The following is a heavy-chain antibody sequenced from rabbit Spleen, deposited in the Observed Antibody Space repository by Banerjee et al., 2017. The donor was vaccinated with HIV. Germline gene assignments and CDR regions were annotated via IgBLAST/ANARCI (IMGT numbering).Heavy chain of an antibody. CDR3: ARDSGSSFSSYGMDL. D-gene: IGHD8-1*01. CDR2: IEGGSSAFS. CDR1: GVSFSSNHS. Sequence: QSLEESGGDLVRPGASLTLTCTASGVSFSSNHSMCWVRQAPGKGLEWIACIEGGSSAFSYFASWAKGRFTISKTSSTTVTLQMTSLTAADTATYFCARDSGSSFSSYGMDLWGQGTLVTVS. V-gene: IGHV1S40*01. J-gene: IGHJ3*01.